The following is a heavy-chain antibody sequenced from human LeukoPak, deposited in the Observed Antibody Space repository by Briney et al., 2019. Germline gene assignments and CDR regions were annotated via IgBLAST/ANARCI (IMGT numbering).Heavy chain of an antibody. J-gene: IGHJ4*02. Sequence: PGGSLRLSCVASGYDFSGYTFTWVRQPPGKGLEWIGSIYYSGSTYYNPSLKSRVTISVDTSKNQFSLKLSSVTAADTAVYYCARVVKDYDILTGYFPAHFDYWGQGTLVTVSS. D-gene: IGHD3-9*01. CDR2: IYYSGST. CDR1: GYDFSGYT. V-gene: IGHV4-38-2*01. CDR3: ARVVKDYDILTGYFPAHFDY.